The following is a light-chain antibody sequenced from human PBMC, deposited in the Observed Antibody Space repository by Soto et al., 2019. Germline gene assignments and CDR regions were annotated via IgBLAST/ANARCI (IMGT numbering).Light chain of an antibody. Sequence: EIVMTLSPATLSVSPGRISTLSCRASQSIRDTLAWYQQKTGQAPRLLIYGASKRATGFPARFSGSGYGTELTLTISSMQYEDFAVYYCQEYNDWTLTFGGGTKVDI. J-gene: IGKJ4*01. V-gene: IGKV3-15*01. CDR3: QEYNDWTLT. CDR1: QSIRDT. CDR2: GAS.